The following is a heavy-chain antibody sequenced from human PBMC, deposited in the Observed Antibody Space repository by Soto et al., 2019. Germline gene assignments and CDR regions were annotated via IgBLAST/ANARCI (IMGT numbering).Heavy chain of an antibody. J-gene: IGHJ4*02. CDR2: IYHSGST. CDR3: ARERHSSGWHINYFDY. CDR1: GGSISSSNW. Sequence: PSETLSLTCAVSGGSISSSNWWSWVRQPPGKGLEWIGEIYHSGSTNYNPSLKSRVTISVDKSKNQFSLKLSSVTAADTAVYYCARERHSSGWHINYFDYWGQGTLVTVSS. D-gene: IGHD6-19*01. V-gene: IGHV4-4*02.